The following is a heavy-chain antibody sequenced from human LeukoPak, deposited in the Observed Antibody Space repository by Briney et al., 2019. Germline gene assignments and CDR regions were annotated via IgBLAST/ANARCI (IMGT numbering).Heavy chain of an antibody. D-gene: IGHD1-26*01. Sequence: TSETLSLTCTVSGDSVSSGSYYWSWIRQPPGTGLEWIGYIYYSGSTNYTPSLKSRVTISVDTSKSQFSLKLTSVTAADTAVYYCARSRAFNSGAFDPWGQGSLVSVSS. V-gene: IGHV4-61*01. CDR3: ARSRAFNSGAFDP. J-gene: IGHJ5*02. CDR2: IYYSGST. CDR1: GDSVSSGSYY.